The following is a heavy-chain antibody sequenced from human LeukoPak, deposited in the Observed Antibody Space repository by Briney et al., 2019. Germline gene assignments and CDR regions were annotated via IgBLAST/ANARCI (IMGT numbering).Heavy chain of an antibody. CDR3: AKDRSTSWYFDY. J-gene: IGHJ4*02. V-gene: IGHV3-23*01. CDR2: ISGSGGST. Sequence: PGGSLRLSCAASGFTFSSFALSWVRQTPGKGLEWVSSISGSGGSTSYADSVKGRFTISRDISTNTLYLQMNSLRAEDTAIYYCAKDRSTSWYFDYWGQGTLVTVSS. CDR1: GFTFSSFA. D-gene: IGHD2-2*01.